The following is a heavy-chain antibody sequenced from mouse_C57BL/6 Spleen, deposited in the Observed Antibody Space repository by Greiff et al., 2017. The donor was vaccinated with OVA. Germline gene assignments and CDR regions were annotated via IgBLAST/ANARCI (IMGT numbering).Heavy chain of an antibody. CDR3: ARKITTVVAKNWYFDV. V-gene: IGHV1-42*01. CDR2: INPSTGGT. D-gene: IGHD1-1*01. Sequence: EVKLQESGPELVKPGASVKISCKASGYSFTGYYMNWVKQSPEKSLEWIGEINPSTGGTTYNQKFKAKATLTVDKSSSTAYMQLKSLTSEDSAVYYCARKITTVVAKNWYFDVWGTGTTVTVSS. CDR1: GYSFTGYY. J-gene: IGHJ1*03.